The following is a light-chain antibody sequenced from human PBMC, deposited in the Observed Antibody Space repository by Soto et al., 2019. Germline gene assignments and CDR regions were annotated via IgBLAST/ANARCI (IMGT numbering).Light chain of an antibody. Sequence: EIMMTQSPATLSVSPGERATLSCRASQSVSGNLAWYQQKPGQAPRLLIYGASTRATGIPARFSGSGSGTEFTVTISSLQSEDFAVYYCQQYNNWPPLTFGGGTKVEIK. CDR1: QSVSGN. V-gene: IGKV3-15*01. J-gene: IGKJ4*01. CDR3: QQYNNWPPLT. CDR2: GAS.